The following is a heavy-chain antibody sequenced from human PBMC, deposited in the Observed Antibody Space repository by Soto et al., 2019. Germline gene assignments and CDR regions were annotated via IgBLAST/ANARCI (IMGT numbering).Heavy chain of an antibody. D-gene: IGHD2-2*01. V-gene: IGHV3-30*18. J-gene: IGHJ6*02. CDR1: GFTFSNYG. CDR3: AKDTPYCSSTICHYGMDV. Sequence: PGGSLRLSCAASGFTFSNYGMHWVRQAPGKGLEWVAVILFDGSNKYFADSVKGRFTISRDNSKNTLYLQMNSLRADDTAVYYCAKDTPYCSSTICHYGMDVWGRGTTVTVSS. CDR2: ILFDGSNK.